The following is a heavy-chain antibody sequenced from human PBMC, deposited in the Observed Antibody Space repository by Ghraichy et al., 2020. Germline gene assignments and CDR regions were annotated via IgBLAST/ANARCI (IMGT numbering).Heavy chain of an antibody. CDR2: IYYSGST. J-gene: IGHJ5*02. Sequence: SETLSLTCTVSGGSISSSSYYWGWIRQPPGKGLEWIGSIYYSGSTYYNPSLKSRVTISVDTSKNQFSLKLSSVTAADTAVYYCARRPVTSNWFDPWGQGTLVTVSS. D-gene: IGHD4-17*01. CDR3: ARRPVTSNWFDP. CDR1: GGSISSSSYY. V-gene: IGHV4-39*01.